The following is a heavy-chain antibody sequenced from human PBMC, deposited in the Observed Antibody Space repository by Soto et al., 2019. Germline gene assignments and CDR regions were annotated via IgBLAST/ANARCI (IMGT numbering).Heavy chain of an antibody. V-gene: IGHV4-39*01. CDR3: AAFVVPASRNTGFDF. CDR1: GVSIKTNDYY. Sequence: SETLSLTCIVSGVSIKTNDYYWGWVRQPPGKGLEWIGNIFYGGSTFYNPSLRTRLSISVDTSKNQFSLRLDSVTAADTAVYYCAAFVVPASRNTGFDFWGQGTLVTVSS. J-gene: IGHJ4*02. D-gene: IGHD2-15*01. CDR2: IFYGGST.